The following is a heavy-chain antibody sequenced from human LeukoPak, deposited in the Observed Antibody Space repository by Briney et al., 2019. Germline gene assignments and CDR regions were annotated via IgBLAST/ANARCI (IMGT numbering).Heavy chain of an antibody. Sequence: GGSLRLSCAASGFTFSSYAMHWVRQAPGKGLEWVAVISYDGSNKYYADSVKGRFTISRDNSKNTLYLQMNSLRAEDTAVYYCARGGTPDYYDSSGYQPSGGMDVWGQGTTVTVSS. V-gene: IGHV3-30-3*01. CDR2: ISYDGSNK. J-gene: IGHJ6*02. CDR3: ARGGTPDYYDSSGYQPSGGMDV. CDR1: GFTFSSYA. D-gene: IGHD3-22*01.